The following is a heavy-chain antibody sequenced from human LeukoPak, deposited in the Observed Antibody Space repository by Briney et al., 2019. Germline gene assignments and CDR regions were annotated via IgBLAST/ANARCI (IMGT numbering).Heavy chain of an antibody. CDR3: ARERATVTTVGLDY. V-gene: IGHV1-2*02. Sequence: ASVKVSCKASGYTFKGYYMHWVRQAPAQGLEWMGWINPNSGGTNYAQKFQGRVTMTRDTSISTAYMELSRLRSDDTAVYYCARERATVTTVGLDYWGQGTLVTVSS. D-gene: IGHD4-17*01. CDR1: GYTFKGYY. J-gene: IGHJ4*02. CDR2: INPNSGGT.